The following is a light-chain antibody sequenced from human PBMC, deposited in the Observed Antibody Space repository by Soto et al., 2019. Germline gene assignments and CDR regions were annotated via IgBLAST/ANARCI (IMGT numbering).Light chain of an antibody. J-gene: IGLJ3*02. CDR3: AAWDDSLNGWV. Sequence: QSVLTQPPSASGTPGQRVTISCSGGSSNIGSNTVNWYQQLPGTAPKLLIYSTDQRPSGVPDRFSGSKSCTSASLAISGLQSEDEADYYCAAWDDSLNGWVFGGGTKLTVL. CDR1: SSNIGSNT. CDR2: STD. V-gene: IGLV1-44*01.